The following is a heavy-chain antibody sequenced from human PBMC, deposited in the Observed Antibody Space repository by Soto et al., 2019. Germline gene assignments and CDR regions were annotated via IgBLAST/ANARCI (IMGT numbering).Heavy chain of an antibody. J-gene: IGHJ4*02. CDR3: ARVIMIFGVANLGSYFDY. CDR1: GYTFSNFG. D-gene: IGHD3-3*01. V-gene: IGHV1-18*01. Sequence: QVQLVQSGTEVKKPGASVKVSCKASGYTFSNFGLILVRQAPGQGLEWMGWISPSNGKTSYAQNFNGRVTRTTDTSTAIAHMELRSLISDATAVYYCARVIMIFGVANLGSYFDYWGQGTRVTVSA. CDR2: ISPSNGKT.